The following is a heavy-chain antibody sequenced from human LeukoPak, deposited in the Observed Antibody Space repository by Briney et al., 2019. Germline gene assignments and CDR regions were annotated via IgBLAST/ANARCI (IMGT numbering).Heavy chain of an antibody. CDR2: INHSGST. CDR1: GGSFRGYY. CDR3: ARLDRYSSRANV. D-gene: IGHD6-13*01. Sequence: SETLALTCAVYGGSFRGYYWSWIRQPPGKGLESIGEINHSGSTNYNPSPKSRVTISVDTSKNQFSLKLSSVTAADTAVYYCARLDRYSSRANVWGQGTTVTVSS. J-gene: IGHJ6*02. V-gene: IGHV4-34*01.